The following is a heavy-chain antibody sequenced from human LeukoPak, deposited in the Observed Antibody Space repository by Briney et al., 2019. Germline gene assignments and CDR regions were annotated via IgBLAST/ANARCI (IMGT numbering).Heavy chain of an antibody. J-gene: IGHJ3*01. D-gene: IGHD5-18*01. Sequence: GGSLRLSCAASGFRFNNYAMHWVRQPPGTGLEWVAVISMDGIQEYYADSVKGRFSISRANSKNTLYLQMNSLRSEDTAVYYCAREVYSYALDALDLWGQGTMVSVSS. CDR1: GFRFNNYA. CDR2: ISMDGIQE. V-gene: IGHV3-30*04. CDR3: AREVYSYALDALDL.